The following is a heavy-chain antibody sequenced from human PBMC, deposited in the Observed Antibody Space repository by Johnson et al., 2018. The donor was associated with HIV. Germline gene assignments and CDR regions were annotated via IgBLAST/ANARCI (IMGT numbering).Heavy chain of an antibody. CDR2: ISYDGGNK. V-gene: IGHV3-30-3*01. CDR1: GFTFSAYA. CDR3: ARPRRRGVDGFDI. J-gene: IGHJ3*02. Sequence: VQLVESGGGVVQPGRSLRLSCSASGFTFSAYAIHWVRQAPGKGLEWVSLISYDGGNKYYADSVKGRFIISRDNPKNTLYLQMNSLRAEDTAMYYCARPRRRGVDGFDIWGQGTMVTVSS. D-gene: IGHD1-14*01.